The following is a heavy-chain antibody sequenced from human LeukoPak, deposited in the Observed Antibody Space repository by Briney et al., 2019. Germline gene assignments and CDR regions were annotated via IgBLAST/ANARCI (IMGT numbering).Heavy chain of an antibody. CDR2: IRSNSDGGTI. V-gene: IGHV3-15*07. D-gene: IGHD3-22*01. Sequence: GGSLRLSCATSGSTFSNAWMNWVRQAPGKGLEWVGRIRSNSDGGTIDYAVPVKGRFALSRDDSKNTLYLQMNSLQTEDTAVYYCATDSYDTTWGQGTLVTVSP. CDR3: ATDSYDTT. J-gene: IGHJ5*02. CDR1: GSTFSNAW.